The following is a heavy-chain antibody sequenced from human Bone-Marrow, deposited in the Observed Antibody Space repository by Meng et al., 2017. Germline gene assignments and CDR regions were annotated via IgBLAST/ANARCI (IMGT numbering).Heavy chain of an antibody. D-gene: IGHD6-19*01. CDR3: ARVSGQWLGHFDY. V-gene: IGHV3-53*01. J-gene: IGHJ4*02. CDR2: IYSGGST. CDR1: GFTVSSNY. Sequence: GESLKISCAASGFTVSSNYMSWVRRAPGKGLEWVSVIYSGGSTYYADSVKGRFTISRDNSKNTLYLQMNSLRAEDTAVYYCARVSGQWLGHFDYWGQGTLVTVSS.